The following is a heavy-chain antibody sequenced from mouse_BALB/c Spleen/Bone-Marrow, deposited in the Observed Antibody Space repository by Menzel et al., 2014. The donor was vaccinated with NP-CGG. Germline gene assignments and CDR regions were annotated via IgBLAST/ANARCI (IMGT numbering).Heavy chain of an antibody. CDR3: ARDYYGSSFDY. D-gene: IGHD1-1*01. J-gene: IGHJ2*01. Sequence: QVQLQQSGPELVKPGASVKISCKASGYAFSSSWMNWVKQRPGQGLEWIGRIYPGDGDTNYNGKFKGKATLTADESSSTAYMQFSSLTSVDSAVYFCARDYYGSSFDYWGQGTTLTVSS. CDR1: GYAFSSSW. V-gene: IGHV1-82*01. CDR2: IYPGDGDT.